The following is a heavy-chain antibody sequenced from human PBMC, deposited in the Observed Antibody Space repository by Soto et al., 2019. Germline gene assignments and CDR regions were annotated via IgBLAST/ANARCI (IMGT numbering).Heavy chain of an antibody. CDR1: GYTFTSYG. J-gene: IGHJ6*02. Sequence: ASVKVSCKASGYTFTSYGISWVRRAPGQGLEWMGWISAYNGNTNYAQKLQGRVTMTTDTSTSTAYMELRSLRSDDTAVYYCARGIPTYYDFWSGVDVWGQGTTVTVSS. CDR3: ARGIPTYYDFWSGVDV. D-gene: IGHD3-3*01. V-gene: IGHV1-18*01. CDR2: ISAYNGNT.